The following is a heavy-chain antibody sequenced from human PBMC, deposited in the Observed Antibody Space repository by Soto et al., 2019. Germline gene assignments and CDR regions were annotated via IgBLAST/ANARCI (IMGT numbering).Heavy chain of an antibody. J-gene: IGHJ6*02. CDR1: GGSISSSSYY. CDR2: IYYSGST. CDR3: ARHVWSGYYYYYYYGMDV. D-gene: IGHD3-3*01. Sequence: SETLSLTCTVSGGSISSSSYYWGWIRQPPGKGLEWIGSIYYSGSTYYNPSLKSRVTISVDTSKNQFSLKLSSVTAADTAVYYCARHVWSGYYYYYYYGMDVWGQGTPVTVSS. V-gene: IGHV4-39*01.